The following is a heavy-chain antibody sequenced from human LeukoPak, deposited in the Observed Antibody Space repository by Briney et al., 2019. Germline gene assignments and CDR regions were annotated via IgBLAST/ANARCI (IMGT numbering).Heavy chain of an antibody. Sequence: GESLKIFCKGSGYTFTIYWIGWVRQMPGKGLEWMGIIYPGDSDTRYSPSFQGQVTISADKSISTAYLQWSGLKASDTAMYYCARVVRYCSSDSCYGYMGNDYWGQGTLVTVSS. CDR2: IYPGDSDT. CDR1: GYTFTIYW. J-gene: IGHJ4*02. CDR3: ARVVRYCSSDSCYGYMGNDY. D-gene: IGHD2-15*01. V-gene: IGHV5-51*01.